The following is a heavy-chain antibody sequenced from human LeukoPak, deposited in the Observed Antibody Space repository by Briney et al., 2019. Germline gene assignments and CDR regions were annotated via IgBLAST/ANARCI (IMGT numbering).Heavy chain of an antibody. CDR2: IYYSGST. D-gene: IGHD3-10*01. J-gene: IGHJ6*03. CDR3: ARQGAVRGPMDV. V-gene: IGHV4-39*01. Sequence: SETLSLTCTVSGGSISSSSYYWGWIRQPPGKGLEWIGSIYYSGSTYYNPSLKSRVTISVDTSKNQFSLKLSSVIAADTAVYYCARQGAVRGPMDVWGKGATVTISS. CDR1: GGSISSSSYY.